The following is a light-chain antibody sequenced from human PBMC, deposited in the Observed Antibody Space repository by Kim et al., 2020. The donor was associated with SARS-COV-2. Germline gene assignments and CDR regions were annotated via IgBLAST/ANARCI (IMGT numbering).Light chain of an antibody. CDR3: QAWDSGVV. CDR1: KLGDKY. V-gene: IGLV3-1*01. Sequence: VSVSPGQTASITCSGDKLGDKYACWYQQKPGQSPVLVIYQDSKRPSGIPERFSGSNSGNTATLTISGTPAMDEADYYCQAWDSGVVFGGGTQLTVL. CDR2: QDS. J-gene: IGLJ2*01.